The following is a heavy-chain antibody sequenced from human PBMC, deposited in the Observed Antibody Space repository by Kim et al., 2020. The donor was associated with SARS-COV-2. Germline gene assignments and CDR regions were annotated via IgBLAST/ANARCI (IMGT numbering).Heavy chain of an antibody. V-gene: IGHV3-23*01. D-gene: IGHD3-16*01. Sequence: SVKGRFTISRDNSKNTLYLQMNSLRAEDTAVYYCAKPPDYITSYYYYMDVWGKGTTVTVSS. J-gene: IGHJ6*03. CDR3: AKPPDYITSYYYYMDV.